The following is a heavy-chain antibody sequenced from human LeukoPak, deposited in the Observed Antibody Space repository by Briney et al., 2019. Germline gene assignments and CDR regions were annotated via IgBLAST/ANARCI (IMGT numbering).Heavy chain of an antibody. V-gene: IGHV1-69*04. J-gene: IGHJ5*02. D-gene: IGHD4-11*01. CDR3: ARDKDSDYSNYVYNWFDP. CDR2: IIPILGIA. CDR1: GGTFSSYA. Sequence: SVKVSCKASGGTFSSYAISWVRQAPGQGLEWMGRIIPILGIANYAQKFQGRVTITADKSTSTAYMELSSLRSEDTAVYYCARDKDSDYSNYVYNWFDPWGQGTLVTVSS.